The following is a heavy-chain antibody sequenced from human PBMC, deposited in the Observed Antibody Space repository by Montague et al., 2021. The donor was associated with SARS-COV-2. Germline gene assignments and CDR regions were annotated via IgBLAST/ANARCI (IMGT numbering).Heavy chain of an antibody. V-gene: IGHV4-4*07. CDR1: SGSITTYY. CDR3: ARDASSANSPANNWFDS. Sequence: SETLSLTCSVSSGSITTYYWSWVRQPAGKGLEWIGRLSTSGSTNYNPSLKSRVTMSLDTSKNQVSLKLSSVTAADTAVYYCARDASSANSPANNWFDSWGQGTLVTVSS. D-gene: IGHD4/OR15-4a*01. CDR2: LSTSGST. J-gene: IGHJ5*01.